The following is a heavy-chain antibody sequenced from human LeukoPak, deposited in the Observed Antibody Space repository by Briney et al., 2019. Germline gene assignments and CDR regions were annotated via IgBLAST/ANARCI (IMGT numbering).Heavy chain of an antibody. CDR2: IIPIFGTA. V-gene: IGHV1-69*13. Sequence: SVKVSCKASGGTFRSYAISWVRQAPGQGLEWMGGIIPIFGTANYAQKFQGRVTITADESTSTAYMELSSLRSEDTAVYYCARARGQVYYYYGMDVWGQGTTVTVSS. CDR1: GGTFRSYA. CDR3: ARARGQVYYYYGMDV. J-gene: IGHJ6*02.